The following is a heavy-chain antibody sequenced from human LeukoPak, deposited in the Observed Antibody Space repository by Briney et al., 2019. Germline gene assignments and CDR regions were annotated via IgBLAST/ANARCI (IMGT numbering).Heavy chain of an antibody. CDR1: GFTFDDYG. J-gene: IGHJ1*01. D-gene: IGHD1-26*01. V-gene: IGHV3-20*04. Sequence: GGSLRLSCAASGFTFDDYGMSWVRQAPGKGLEWVSGINWNGGSTGYADSVKGRFTISRDNAKNSLFLQMNSLRPEDTALYYCARDRGGSYMYFQHWGQGTLVTVSS. CDR3: ARDRGGSYMYFQH. CDR2: INWNGGST.